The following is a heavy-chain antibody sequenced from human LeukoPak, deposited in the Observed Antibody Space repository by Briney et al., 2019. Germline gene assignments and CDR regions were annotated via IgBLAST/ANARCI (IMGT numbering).Heavy chain of an antibody. Sequence: SQTLSLTCTVSGGSISSGSYYWSWIRQPAGKGLEWIGSIYYSGNTYYKPSLKSRVTISVDTSKNQFSLKLSSVTAADTAIYYCAREGYYDSSPSGAFDIWGQGTMVTVSS. V-gene: IGHV4-61*02. CDR2: IYYSGNT. D-gene: IGHD3-22*01. CDR3: AREGYYDSSPSGAFDI. CDR1: GGSISSGSYY. J-gene: IGHJ3*02.